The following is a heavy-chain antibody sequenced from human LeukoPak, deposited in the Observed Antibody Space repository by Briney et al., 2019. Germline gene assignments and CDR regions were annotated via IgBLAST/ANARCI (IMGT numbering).Heavy chain of an antibody. D-gene: IGHD4-17*01. V-gene: IGHV5-51*01. CDR2: IYPGDSDT. CDR1: GYSFTSYW. Sequence: GESLKISCKGSGYSFTSYWIGWVRQMPGKGLEWMGIIYPGDSDTRYSPSFQGQVTISADKSISTAYLQWSSLKASDTAMYYCARPLNADYGDYYFDYWGQGTLVSVSS. CDR3: ARPLNADYGDYYFDY. J-gene: IGHJ4*02.